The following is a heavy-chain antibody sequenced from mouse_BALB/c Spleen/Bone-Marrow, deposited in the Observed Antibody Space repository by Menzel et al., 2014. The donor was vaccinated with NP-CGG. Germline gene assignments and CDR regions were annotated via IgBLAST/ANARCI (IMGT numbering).Heavy chain of an antibody. CDR2: INPSNGGT. V-gene: IGHV1S81*02. J-gene: IGHJ1*01. CDR1: GYSFTNYY. D-gene: IGHD1-1*01. CDR3: TRSNYGYWYFDV. Sequence: VQPQQSGAELVKPGASVKLSCKASGYSFTNYYMYWVKRRPGQGLEWIGEINPSNGGTNFNEKFKNKATLTVDKSSSTAYMQLSSLTSEDSAVYYCTRSNYGYWYFDVWGAGTTVTVSS.